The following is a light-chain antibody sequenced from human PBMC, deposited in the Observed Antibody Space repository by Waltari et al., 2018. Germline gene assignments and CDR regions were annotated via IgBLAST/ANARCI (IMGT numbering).Light chain of an antibody. J-gene: IGKJ1*01. V-gene: IGKV1-5*01. CDR2: DAS. Sequence: DIQMTQSPSTLSASVGDRVTITCRASQSISSWLAWYQQKPGEAPKLLIYDASSLGSGVPSRFSGSGSGTEFTLTISSLQPDDFATYYCQQYNSYSTFGQGTKVEIK. CDR1: QSISSW. CDR3: QQYNSYST.